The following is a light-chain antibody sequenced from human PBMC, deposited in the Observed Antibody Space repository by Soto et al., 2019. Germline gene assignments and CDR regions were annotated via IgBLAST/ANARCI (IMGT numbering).Light chain of an antibody. CDR3: KQTYSTPPT. J-gene: IGKJ1*01. CDR1: QSISTY. V-gene: IGKV1-39*01. Sequence: DIQMTQSPSSLSASVGDSVTITCRASQSISTYFILYQQKAGLAAKLMSYAACSLQSGVPSRFSGSGYGTDFNLTISSLQPEDLATYYCKQTYSTPPTFGRGTTVDLK. CDR2: AAC.